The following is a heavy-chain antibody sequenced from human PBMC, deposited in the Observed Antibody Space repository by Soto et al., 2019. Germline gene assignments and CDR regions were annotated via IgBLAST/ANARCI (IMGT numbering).Heavy chain of an antibody. CDR3: AKDSPVSGTYQDLDY. Sequence: GGSLRLSCAASGFTFSGYAMTWVRQAPGKXLEWVSDLTPGGETTYHIDPVKGRFTISRDNAKNTLYLQMNSLTDADTAVYYCAKDSPVSGTYQDLDYWGQETLVTVSS. J-gene: IGHJ4*02. CDR1: GFTFSGYA. CDR2: LTPGGETT. D-gene: IGHD1-26*01. V-gene: IGHV3-23*01.